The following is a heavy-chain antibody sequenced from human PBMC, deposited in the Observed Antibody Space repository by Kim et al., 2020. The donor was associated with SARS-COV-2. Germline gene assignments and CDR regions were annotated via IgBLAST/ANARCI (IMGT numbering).Heavy chain of an antibody. V-gene: IGHV3-7*01. CDR1: GFSFSQYW. D-gene: IGHD3-10*01. CDR3: VRLYDSYFSGNYYFYFD. Sequence: GGSLRLSCAASGFSFSQYWMSWVRQVPGKGLEWVANIKQDGSEMYYLDSVNGRFTISRDNSKSSLYLQMNSLTAEDTAIYYCVRLYDSYFSGNYYFYFD. CDR2: IKQDGSEM. J-gene: IGHJ4*01.